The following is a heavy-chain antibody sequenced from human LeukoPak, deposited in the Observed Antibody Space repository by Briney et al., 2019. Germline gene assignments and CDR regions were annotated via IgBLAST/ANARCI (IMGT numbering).Heavy chain of an antibody. J-gene: IGHJ6*03. D-gene: IGHD6-6*01. CDR3: ARSYSSSSHYYYYYMDV. CDR1: GGSISSSSYY. CDR2: LYYSGST. V-gene: IGHV4-39*01. Sequence: PAETLSLTCTVSGGSISSSSYYWGWIRQPPGKGLEWIGNLYYSGSTYYNPSLKSRVTISVDTSKNQFSLKLSSVTAADTAVYYCARSYSSSSHYYYYYMDVWGKATSVTVSS.